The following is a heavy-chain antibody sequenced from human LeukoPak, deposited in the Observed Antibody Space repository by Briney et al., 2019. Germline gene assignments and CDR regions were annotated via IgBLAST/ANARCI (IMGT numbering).Heavy chain of an antibody. V-gene: IGHV4-61*01. J-gene: IGHJ6*03. CDR1: GYSISSGYY. D-gene: IGHD2-2*01. CDR3: ANSGTVYYYYYMDV. CDR2: IYYSGST. Sequence: SETLSLTCIVSGYSISSGYYWGWIRQPPGKGLEWIGYIYYSGSTNYNPSLKSRVTISVDTSKNQFSLKLSSVTAADTAVYYCANSGTVYYYYYMDVWGKGTTVTVSS.